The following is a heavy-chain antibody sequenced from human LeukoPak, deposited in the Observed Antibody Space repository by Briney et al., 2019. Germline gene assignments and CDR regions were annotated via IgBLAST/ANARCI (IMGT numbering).Heavy chain of an antibody. CDR2: IIPIFGTA. Sequence: SVKVSCKASGGTFSSYAISWVRQAPGQGLEWMGGIIPIFGTANYAQKFQGRVTITTDESTSTAYMELSSLRSEDTAVYYCAREDVVPAATFDYWGQGTLVTVSS. D-gene: IGHD2-2*01. CDR1: GGTFSSYA. CDR3: AREDVVPAATFDY. J-gene: IGHJ4*02. V-gene: IGHV1-69*05.